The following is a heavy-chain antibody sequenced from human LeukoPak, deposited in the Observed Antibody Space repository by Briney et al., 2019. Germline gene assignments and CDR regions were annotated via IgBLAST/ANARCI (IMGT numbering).Heavy chain of an antibody. D-gene: IGHD5-18*01. V-gene: IGHV4-38-2*02. CDR1: GYSISSGYY. Sequence: PSETLSLTCTVSGYSISSGYYWGWIRQPPGKGLEWIGSIYHSGSTYYNPPLKSRVTISVDTSKNQFSLKLNSVTAADTAVYYCARRPAVTMGNNWFDPWGQGTLVTVSS. CDR2: IYHSGST. CDR3: ARRPAVTMGNNWFDP. J-gene: IGHJ5*02.